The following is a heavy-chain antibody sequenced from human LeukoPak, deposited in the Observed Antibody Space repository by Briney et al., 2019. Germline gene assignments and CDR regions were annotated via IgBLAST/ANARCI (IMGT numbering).Heavy chain of an antibody. CDR1: GYTFTGYY. J-gene: IGHJ4*02. CDR2: INPNSGGT. D-gene: IGHD5-12*01. V-gene: IGHV1-2*06. CDR3: ARGNIVATIPFDY. Sequence: ASVKVSCKASGYTFTGYYMHWVRQAPGQGLEWMGRINPNSGGTNYAQKFQGRVTMTRDTSISTAYMELSRLGSDDTAVYYCARGNIVATIPFDYWGQGTLVTVSS.